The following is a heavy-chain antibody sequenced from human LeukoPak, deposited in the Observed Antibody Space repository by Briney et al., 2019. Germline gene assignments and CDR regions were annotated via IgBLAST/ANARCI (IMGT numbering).Heavy chain of an antibody. Sequence: ASVTVSCKASGYTFTSYGISWVRQAPGQGLEWMGWISAYNGNTNYAQKLQGRVTMTTDTSTSTAYMELRSLRSDDTAVYYCARASSTSYYYYYYMDVWGKGTTVTVSS. CDR1: GYTFTSYG. CDR2: ISAYNGNT. V-gene: IGHV1-18*01. CDR3: ARASSTSYYYYYYMDV. D-gene: IGHD2-2*01. J-gene: IGHJ6*03.